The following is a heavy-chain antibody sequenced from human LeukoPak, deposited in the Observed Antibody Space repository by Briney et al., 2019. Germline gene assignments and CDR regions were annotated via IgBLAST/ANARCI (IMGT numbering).Heavy chain of an antibody. Sequence: GGSLRLSCAASGFTVSSYWMSWVRQAPGKGREWVANINQDGSEKYYVDSVKGRFTISRDNAKNSLYQQMNSLRVEDTAVYYCARDAWDRRGFSPNYFDYWGQGTLGTVSS. D-gene: IGHD3-22*01. CDR3: ARDAWDRRGFSPNYFDY. CDR2: INQDGSEK. J-gene: IGHJ4*02. V-gene: IGHV3-7*01. CDR1: GFTVSSYW.